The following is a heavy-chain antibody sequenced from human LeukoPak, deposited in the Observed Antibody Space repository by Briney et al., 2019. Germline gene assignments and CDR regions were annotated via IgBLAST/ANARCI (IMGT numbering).Heavy chain of an antibody. V-gene: IGHV4-61*01. CDR3: ARERSTAAAGRGGRYYGMDV. D-gene: IGHD6-13*01. J-gene: IGHJ6*02. Sequence: NPSQTLSLTCTVSGGSISSGSYYWSWIRQPPGKGLEWIGYIYYSGSTNYNPSLKSRVTISVDTSKNQFSLKLSSVTAADTAVYYCARERSTAAAGRGGRYYGMDVWGQGTTVTVSS. CDR1: GGSISSGSYY. CDR2: IYYSGST.